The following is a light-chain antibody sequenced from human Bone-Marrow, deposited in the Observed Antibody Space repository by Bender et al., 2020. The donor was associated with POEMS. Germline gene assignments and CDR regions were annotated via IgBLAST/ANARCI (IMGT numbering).Light chain of an antibody. Sequence: SYELSQPPSVSVSPGQTAIITCSGDRLGEKYTSWYQQKPGQSPVLVIYQDSRRPSGLPERFSGSVSGNTATLTIGGTQTMDEADYYCQAWDSSTAVFGPGTKVTVL. CDR3: QAWDSSTAV. CDR1: RLGEKY. V-gene: IGLV3-1*01. J-gene: IGLJ1*01. CDR2: QDS.